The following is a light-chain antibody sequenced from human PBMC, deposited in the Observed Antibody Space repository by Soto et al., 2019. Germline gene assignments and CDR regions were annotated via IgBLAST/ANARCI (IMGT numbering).Light chain of an antibody. Sequence: EIVLTQSPGTLSLSPGERATLSCRASQSVSSNYLAWYQQKPGQAPRLLIYGASSRATGIPDRFSGSGSGTDFTLTIRRLEPEDFAVYYCQQRNNWPPITFGQGTRLEIK. CDR1: QSVSSNY. V-gene: IGKV3D-20*02. CDR2: GAS. CDR3: QQRNNWPPIT. J-gene: IGKJ5*01.